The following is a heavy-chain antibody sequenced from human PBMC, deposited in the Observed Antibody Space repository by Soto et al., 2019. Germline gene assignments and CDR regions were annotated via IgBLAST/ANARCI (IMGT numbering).Heavy chain of an antibody. V-gene: IGHV2-5*02. J-gene: IGHJ5*02. CDR1: GFSLSTSGVG. D-gene: IGHD4-17*01. Sequence: QITLKESGPTLVKPTQTLTLTCTFSGFSLSTSGVGVGWIRQPPGKALEWLALIYWDDDKRYSPSLKSRLTITKATSKTQVVLTMTNMDPVDTATYYCAHSRGVTTSYWFDPWGQGTLVTVSS. CDR3: AHSRGVTTSYWFDP. CDR2: IYWDDDK.